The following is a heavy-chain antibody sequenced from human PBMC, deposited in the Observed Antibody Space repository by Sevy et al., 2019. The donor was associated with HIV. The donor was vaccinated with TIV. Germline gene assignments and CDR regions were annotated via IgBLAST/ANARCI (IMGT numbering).Heavy chain of an antibody. V-gene: IGHV3-23*01. D-gene: IGHD3-22*01. CDR2: ISGSGGST. Sequence: GGSLRLSCAASGFTFSSYAMSWVRQAPGKGLEWVSAISGSGGSTYYADSVKGRFTISRDNSKNTLYLQMNSLRAEDTAVYYCAKDPTYDSSGYQEPFDYWGQGTLVIVSS. CDR1: GFTFSSYA. J-gene: IGHJ4*02. CDR3: AKDPTYDSSGYQEPFDY.